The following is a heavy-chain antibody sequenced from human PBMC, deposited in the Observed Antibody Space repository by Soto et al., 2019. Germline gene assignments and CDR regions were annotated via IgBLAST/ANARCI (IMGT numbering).Heavy chain of an antibody. CDR2: ISWDGGST. J-gene: IGHJ4*02. V-gene: IGHV3-43*01. D-gene: IGHD3-3*01. Sequence: GGSLRLSCAASGFTFDDYTMHWVRQAPGKGLEWVSLISWDGGSTYYADSVKGRFTISRDNSKNSLYLQMNSLRTEDTALYYCASLNSYDFCGWGQGTLVTVSS. CDR1: GFTFDDYT. CDR3: ASLNSYDFCG.